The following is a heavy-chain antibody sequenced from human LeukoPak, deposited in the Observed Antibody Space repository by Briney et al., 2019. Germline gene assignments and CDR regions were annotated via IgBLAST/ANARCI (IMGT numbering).Heavy chain of an antibody. Sequence: GASVKVSCKASGHTFTGYYMHWVRQAPGQGLEWMGWINPNSGGTNYAQKFRGRVVMTRDTSISTAYMELSRLRSDDTAVYYCARSWRFCSGDSCYPIDYWGQGTLVTVSS. CDR2: INPNSGGT. J-gene: IGHJ4*02. CDR3: ARSWRFCSGDSCYPIDY. V-gene: IGHV1-2*02. D-gene: IGHD2-15*01. CDR1: GHTFTGYY.